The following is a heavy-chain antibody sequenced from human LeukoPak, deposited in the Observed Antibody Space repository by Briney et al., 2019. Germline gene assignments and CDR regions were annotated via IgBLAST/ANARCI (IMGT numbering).Heavy chain of an antibody. CDR2: INPSGTST. V-gene: IGHV1-46*02. D-gene: IGHD4-23*01. CDR1: GDTFNNYY. J-gene: IGHJ4*02. Sequence: ASVKVSCKASGDTFNNYYVNWVRQAPGQGLEWMGIINPSGTSTNHAQGFQDRLTMTRDTSTTTVYMELSSPRSEDTAVYYCATSATNYGGLFDSWGQGTQVTVSS. CDR3: ATSATNYGGLFDS.